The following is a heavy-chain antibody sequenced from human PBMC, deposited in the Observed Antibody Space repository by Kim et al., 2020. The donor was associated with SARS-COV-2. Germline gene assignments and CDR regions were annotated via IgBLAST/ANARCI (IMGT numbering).Heavy chain of an antibody. D-gene: IGHD6-19*01. Sequence: ASVKVSCKASGYTFTSYGISWVRQAPGQGLEWMGWISAYNGNTNYAQKLQGRVTMTTDTSTSTAYMELRSLRSDDTAVYYCASEIAPKGYSSGLGFDWGQGTLVTVSS. CDR2: ISAYNGNT. J-gene: IGHJ4*02. CDR3: ASEIAPKGYSSGLGFD. CDR1: GYTFTSYG. V-gene: IGHV1-18*04.